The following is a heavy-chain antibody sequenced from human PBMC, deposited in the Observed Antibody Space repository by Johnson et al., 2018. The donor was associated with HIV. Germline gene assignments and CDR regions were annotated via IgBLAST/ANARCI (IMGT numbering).Heavy chain of an antibody. CDR1: GFTFSSYA. CDR2: ISYDGSNK. J-gene: IGHJ3*02. V-gene: IGHV3-30-3*01. D-gene: IGHD5-24*01. Sequence: QVQLVESGGGVVQPGRSLRLSCAASGFTFSSYAMHWVRQAPGKGLEWVAVISYDGSNKYYADSVKGRFTISRDNSKNTLYVQMNSLRIEDTAVYYCARDPGRDGYTRGAFDIWGQG. CDR3: ARDPGRDGYTRGAFDI.